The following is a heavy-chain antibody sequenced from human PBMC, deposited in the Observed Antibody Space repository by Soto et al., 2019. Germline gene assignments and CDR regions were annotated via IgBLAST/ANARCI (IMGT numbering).Heavy chain of an antibody. V-gene: IGHV3-53*01. J-gene: IGHJ4*02. D-gene: IGHD6-19*01. CDR3: VQTTGWPGFDF. CDR1: GFSVSSKY. CDR2: IYGGGTT. Sequence: EVQLVESGGGLIQPGGSLRLSCAASGFSVSSKYMTWVRQAPGKGLEWVSVIYGGGTTYYADSVKGRFTISRDNSENTLYLQMNSLRAEYTAVYYCVQTTGWPGFDFWGQGTLVTVSS.